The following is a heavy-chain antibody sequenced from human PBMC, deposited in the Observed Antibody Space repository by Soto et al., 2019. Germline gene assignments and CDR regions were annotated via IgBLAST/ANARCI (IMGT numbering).Heavy chain of an antibody. CDR3: AHPRVGSGFGKWYYIDY. D-gene: IGHD3-10*01. J-gene: IGHJ4*02. CDR2: ISWDDDK. CDR1: GFSLSTSGVG. V-gene: IGHV2-5*02. Sequence: QITLKESGPTLVKPTQTLTLTCTFSGFSLSTSGVGVGWIRQPPGKALECLALISWDDDKRYSPSLKSRLTIAKDTSKNLVVLTTANMDPVDTATYYCAHPRVGSGFGKWYYIDYWGQGTLVTVSS.